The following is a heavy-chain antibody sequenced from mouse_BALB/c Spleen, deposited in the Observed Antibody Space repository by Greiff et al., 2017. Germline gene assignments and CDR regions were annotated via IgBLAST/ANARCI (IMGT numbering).Heavy chain of an antibody. CDR3: ARHGGGDGYPYDLDY. Sequence: EVQVVESGGDLVKPGGSLKLSCAASGFTFSSYGMSWVRQTPDKRLEWVATISSGGSYTYYPDSVKGRFTITRDNAKNTLYLQMSSLKSEDTAMYYCARHGGGDGYPYDLDYGGQGTTLTVSS. CDR1: GFTFSSYG. D-gene: IGHD2-3*01. J-gene: IGHJ2*01. CDR2: ISSGGSYT. V-gene: IGHV5-6*01.